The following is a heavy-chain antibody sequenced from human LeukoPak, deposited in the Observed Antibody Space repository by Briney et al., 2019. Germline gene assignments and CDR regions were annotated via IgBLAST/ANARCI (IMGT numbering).Heavy chain of an antibody. CDR3: ALLIHYYDSSGYLDN. J-gene: IGHJ4*02. Sequence: GGSLGLSCAASGFTFSDYYMSWIRQAPGKGLEWVSYISSSGSTIYYADSVKGRFTISRDNAKNSLYLQMNSLRAEDTAVYYCALLIHYYDSSGYLDNWGQGTLVTVSS. V-gene: IGHV3-11*01. D-gene: IGHD3-22*01. CDR1: GFTFSDYY. CDR2: ISSSGSTI.